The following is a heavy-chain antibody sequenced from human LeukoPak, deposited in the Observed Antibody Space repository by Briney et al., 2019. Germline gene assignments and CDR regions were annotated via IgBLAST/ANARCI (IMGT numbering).Heavy chain of an antibody. Sequence: ASVKVSCKASGYTFTGYYMHWVRQAPGQGLEWMGWINPNSGGTNYAQKFQGRVTMTRDTSISTAYMELSRLTSDDTAMYYCARNERADVVVGALLNWFDPWGQGTLVTVSS. J-gene: IGHJ5*02. D-gene: IGHD2-15*01. CDR1: GYTFTGYY. CDR3: ARNERADVVVGALLNWFDP. V-gene: IGHV1-2*02. CDR2: INPNSGGT.